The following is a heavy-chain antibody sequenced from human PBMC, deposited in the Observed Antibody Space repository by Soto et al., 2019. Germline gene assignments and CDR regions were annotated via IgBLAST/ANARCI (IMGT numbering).Heavy chain of an antibody. V-gene: IGHV1-18*01. CDR2: ISPYTGNT. CDR1: GYIFVNYG. J-gene: IGHJ6*02. CDR3: VMVDNYVTPTPQDV. D-gene: IGHD3-16*01. Sequence: QVQLVQSGDEVKKPGASVKVSCKASGYIFVNYGIAWVRQAPGQGLEWMGWISPYTGNTHSATKVQGRLTMTTDTPTSKAYMDLGSLTSADPAVYYCVMVDNYVTPTPQDVWGQGTTVTVSS.